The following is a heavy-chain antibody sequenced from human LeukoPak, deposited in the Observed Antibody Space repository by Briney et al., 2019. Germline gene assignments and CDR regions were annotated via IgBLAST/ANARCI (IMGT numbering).Heavy chain of an antibody. J-gene: IGHJ4*02. CDR3: ARDLLATAD. CDR1: GCSISSSSYY. D-gene: IGHD6-13*01. V-gene: IGHV4-39*07. Sequence: SETLSLTCTASGCSISSSSYYWGWIRQPPGKGLEWIGSIYYSGSTYYNASLKSRVTISLDSSKKQFSLKLNSVTAADTAVYYCARDLLATADWGQGTLVTVSS. CDR2: IYYSGST.